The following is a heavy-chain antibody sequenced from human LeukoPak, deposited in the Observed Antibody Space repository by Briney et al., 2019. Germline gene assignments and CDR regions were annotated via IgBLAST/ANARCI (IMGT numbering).Heavy chain of an antibody. CDR3: AKERLWRRMATRQASACDY. Sequence: GGSLRLSCAASGFTLSNYGMHSVRQAPGKGLEWVAFLRYDGNDKYYADSVKGRFTISRDNSKNTLYLQMNSLRPEDAAVYFCAKERLWRRMATRQASACDYWGQGTLFTVSS. D-gene: IGHD5-24*01. V-gene: IGHV3-30*02. CDR1: GFTLSNYG. CDR2: LRYDGNDK. J-gene: IGHJ4*02.